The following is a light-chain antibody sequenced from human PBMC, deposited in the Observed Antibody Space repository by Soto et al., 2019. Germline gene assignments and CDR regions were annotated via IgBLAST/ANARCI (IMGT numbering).Light chain of an antibody. J-gene: IGKJ1*01. CDR3: QQYYSTPRT. CDR1: QTILDSANTKTY. CDR2: WSS. V-gene: IGKV4-1*01. Sequence: IVMTQSPVSLAVSVGQRATINCKSSQTILDSANTKTYSAWYQQKPGQPPTLPIYWSSSRQSGVPARFSGSGSGTDLTLTIGSLQGADVTVSGCQQYYSTPRTFXQGTRMDI.